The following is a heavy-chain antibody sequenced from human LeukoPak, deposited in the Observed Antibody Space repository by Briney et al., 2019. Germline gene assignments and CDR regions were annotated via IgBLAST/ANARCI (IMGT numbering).Heavy chain of an antibody. Sequence: GGSLRLSCAVSGFTFSSYGMHWVRQAPGKGLEWVAVISYDGSNKYYADSVKGRFTISRDKSKNTLYLQMNSLRAEDTAVYYCGKVLLGGDSGSYYEVGELGMDVWGQGTTVTVSS. CDR2: ISYDGSNK. V-gene: IGHV3-30*18. CDR1: GFTFSSYG. D-gene: IGHD1-26*01. CDR3: GKVLLGGDSGSYYEVGELGMDV. J-gene: IGHJ6*02.